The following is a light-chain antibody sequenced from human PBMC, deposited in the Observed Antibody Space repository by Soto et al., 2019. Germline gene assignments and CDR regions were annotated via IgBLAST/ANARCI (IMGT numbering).Light chain of an antibody. CDR1: QSITNNY. Sequence: EIVLTQSPGTLSLSPRERATLSCRASQSITNNYLAWYQQKPGRAHRLLIYGASSRATGIPDRFSGSGSGTDFTLTISRLEPEDFAMYYCQQSYSTPVTFGQGTKVDIK. CDR3: QQSYSTPVT. V-gene: IGKV3-20*01. CDR2: GAS. J-gene: IGKJ1*01.